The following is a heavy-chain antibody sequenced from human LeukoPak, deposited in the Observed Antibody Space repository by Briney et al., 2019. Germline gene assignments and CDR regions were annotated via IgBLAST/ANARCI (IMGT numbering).Heavy chain of an antibody. CDR2: IYYSGST. D-gene: IGHD6-13*01. CDR3: ARGYSSSWYGFDY. V-gene: IGHV4-59*01. Sequence: WXXIRXPPGKGLEWIGYIYYSGSTNYNPSLKSRVTISVGTSKNQFSQKLSSVTAADTAVYYCARGYSSSWYGFDYWGQGTLVTVSS. J-gene: IGHJ4*02.